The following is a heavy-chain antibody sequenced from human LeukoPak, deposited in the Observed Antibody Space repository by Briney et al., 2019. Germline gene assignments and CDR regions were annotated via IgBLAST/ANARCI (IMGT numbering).Heavy chain of an antibody. CDR1: GYTFTSYD. CDR3: ARGPWFGRWYWFDP. CDR2: MNPNSGNT. Sequence: ASVKVSCKASGYTFTSYDINWVRQATGLGLEWMGWMNPNSGNTGYAQKFQGRVTMTRNTSISTAYMELSSLRSETTAVYYCARGPWFGRWYWFDPWGQGTLVTVSS. J-gene: IGHJ5*02. V-gene: IGHV1-8*01. D-gene: IGHD3-10*01.